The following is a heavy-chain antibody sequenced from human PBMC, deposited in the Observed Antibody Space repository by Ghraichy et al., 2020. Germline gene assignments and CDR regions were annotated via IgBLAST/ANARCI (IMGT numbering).Heavy chain of an antibody. CDR3: ARVTRWGSGWPATKPPRAGYFQH. D-gene: IGHD6-19*01. CDR2: INHSGST. Sequence: SETLSLTCAVYGGSFSGYYWSWIRQPPGKGLEWIGEINHSGSTNYNPSLKSRVTISVDTSKNQFSLKLSSVTAADTAVYYCARVTRWGSGWPATKPPRAGYFQHWGQGTLVTVSS. V-gene: IGHV4-34*01. CDR1: GGSFSGYY. J-gene: IGHJ1*01.